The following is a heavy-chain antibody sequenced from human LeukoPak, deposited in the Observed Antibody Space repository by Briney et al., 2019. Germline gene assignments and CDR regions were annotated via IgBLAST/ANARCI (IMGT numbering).Heavy chain of an antibody. D-gene: IGHD2-8*01. V-gene: IGHV3-11*01. CDR1: GFTFSDYY. CDR2: ISSSGSTI. Sequence: PGGSLRLSCAASGFTFSDYYMSWIGQAPGKGLEWVSYISSSGSTIYYADSVKGRFTISRDNAKNSLYLQMNSLRAEDTAVYYCATAICYGHGEGCDYWGQGTLVTVSS. J-gene: IGHJ4*02. CDR3: ATAICYGHGEGCDY.